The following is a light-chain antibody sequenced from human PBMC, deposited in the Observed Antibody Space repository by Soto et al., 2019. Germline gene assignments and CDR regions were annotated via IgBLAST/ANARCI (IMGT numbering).Light chain of an antibody. CDR2: DVS. CDR3: SSQTSSTSCI. J-gene: IGLJ1*01. V-gene: IGLV2-18*02. Sequence: QSVLTQPPSVSGSPGQSVTISCTGGSTDVGTYNRVSWYQQSPGTAPKLMIFDVSSRPSGVPDRFSGSKSGNTASLTIFGLQAEDEADYYCSSQTSSTSCIFGSGTKVTVL. CDR1: STDVGTYNR.